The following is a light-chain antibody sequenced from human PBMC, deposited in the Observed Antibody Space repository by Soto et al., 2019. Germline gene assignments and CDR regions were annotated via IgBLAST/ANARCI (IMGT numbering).Light chain of an antibody. CDR1: SSDVGGYTY. J-gene: IGLJ1*01. V-gene: IGLV2-8*01. Sequence: QSALTQPPSASGSPGQSVTISCTGTSSDVGGYTYVSWYQQHPGKAPKLMIFEVNKRPSGVPDRFSGSKSGNTASLTVSGLQAEDDADYYCSSYAGINNVGVFGTGTKVTVL. CDR2: EVN. CDR3: SSYAGINNVGV.